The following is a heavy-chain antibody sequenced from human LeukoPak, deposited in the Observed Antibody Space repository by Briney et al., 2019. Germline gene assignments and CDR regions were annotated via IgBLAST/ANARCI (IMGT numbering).Heavy chain of an antibody. CDR1: GGSFSGYY. CDR3: ARLGHRDYYFDY. CDR2: INHSGST. Sequence: SETLSLTCAVYGGSFSGYYWSWIRQPPGKGLEWIGEINHSGSTNYNPSLKSRVTISVDTSKNQFSLKLSSVTAADTAVYYCARLGHRDYYFDYWGQGTLVTVSS. D-gene: IGHD2-21*02. V-gene: IGHV4-34*01. J-gene: IGHJ4*02.